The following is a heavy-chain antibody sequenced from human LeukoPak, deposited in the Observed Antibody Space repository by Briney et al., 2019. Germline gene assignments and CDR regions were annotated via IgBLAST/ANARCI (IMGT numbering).Heavy chain of an antibody. CDR1: GYTFTSYG. CDR2: ISAYNGNT. D-gene: IGHD2-2*01. Sequence: ASVKVSCXASGYTFTSYGISWVRQAPGQGLEWMGWISAYNGNTNYAQKLQGRVTMTTDTSTSTAYMELRSLRSDDTAVYYCARDSAYCSSTSCYALPPYYYYYMDVWGKGTTVTVSS. V-gene: IGHV1-18*01. CDR3: ARDSAYCSSTSCYALPPYYYYYMDV. J-gene: IGHJ6*03.